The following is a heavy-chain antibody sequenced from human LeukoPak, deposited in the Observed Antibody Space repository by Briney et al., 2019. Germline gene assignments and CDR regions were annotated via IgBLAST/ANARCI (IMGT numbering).Heavy chain of an antibody. J-gene: IGHJ4*02. CDR1: GGSISSYY. CDR2: IYYSGST. D-gene: IGHD3-3*01. CDR3: ARGFASYDFWRLYYFDY. Sequence: ETLSLTCTVSGGSISSYYWSWIRQPPGKGLEWIGYIYYSGSTNYNPSLKSRVTISVDTSKNQFSLKLSSVTAADTAVYYCARGFASYDFWRLYYFDYWGQGTLVTVSS. V-gene: IGHV4-59*12.